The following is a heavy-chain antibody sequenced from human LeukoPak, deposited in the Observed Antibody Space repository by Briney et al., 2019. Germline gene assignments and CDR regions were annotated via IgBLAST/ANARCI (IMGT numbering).Heavy chain of an antibody. J-gene: IGHJ4*02. CDR3: ARVPSSSSRD. CDR2: ISSSSSYI. V-gene: IGHV3-21*01. Sequence: GGSLRLSCAVSGFSFRNYGMNWVRQAPGKGLEWVSSISSSSSYIYYADSVKGRFTISRDNARNSLYLQMNSLRAEDTAVYYCARVPSSSSRDWGQGTLVTVSS. CDR1: GFSFRNYG. D-gene: IGHD6-6*01.